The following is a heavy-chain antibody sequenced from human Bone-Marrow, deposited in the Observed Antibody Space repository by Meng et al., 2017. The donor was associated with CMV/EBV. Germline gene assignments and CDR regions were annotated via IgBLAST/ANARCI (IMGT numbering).Heavy chain of an antibody. D-gene: IGHD4-17*01. V-gene: IGHV3-48*04. CDR1: GFTFSSYS. CDR3: ARDGYGDFGY. J-gene: IGHJ4*02. Sequence: GGSLRLSCAASGFTFSSYSMNWVRQAPGKGLEWVSYISSSGNTIYYADSVKGRFTISRDNAKNSLYLQMNSLRAEDTAIYYCARDGYGDFGYWGQGTRVTVSS. CDR2: ISSSGNTI.